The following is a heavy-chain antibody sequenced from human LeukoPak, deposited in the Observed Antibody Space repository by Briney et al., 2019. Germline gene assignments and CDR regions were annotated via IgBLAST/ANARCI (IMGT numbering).Heavy chain of an antibody. D-gene: IGHD3-10*01. CDR1: GFTFSSYE. V-gene: IGHV3-48*03. CDR2: ISSSGSTI. CDR3: ARGAYGSGNTPGSWFDP. J-gene: IGHJ5*02. Sequence: PGGSLRLSCAASGFTFSSYEMNWVRQAPGKGLEWVSYISSSGSTIYYADSVKGRFTISRDNAKNSLYLQMNSLRAEDTAVYYCARGAYGSGNTPGSWFDPWGQGTLVTVSS.